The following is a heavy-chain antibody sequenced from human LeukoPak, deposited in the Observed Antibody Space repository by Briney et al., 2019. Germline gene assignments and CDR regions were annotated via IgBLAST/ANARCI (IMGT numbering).Heavy chain of an antibody. J-gene: IGHJ4*02. V-gene: IGHV4-34*01. D-gene: IGHD6-13*01. CDR3: ARGIAAAGRSHFDY. CDR2: INHSGST. CDR1: GGSFSRYY. Sequence: SETLSLTCAVYGGSFSRYYWSWIRQPPGKGLEWIGEINHSGSTNYNPSLKSRVTISVDTSKNQFSLKLSSVTAADTAVYYCARGIAAAGRSHFDYWGQGTLVTVSS.